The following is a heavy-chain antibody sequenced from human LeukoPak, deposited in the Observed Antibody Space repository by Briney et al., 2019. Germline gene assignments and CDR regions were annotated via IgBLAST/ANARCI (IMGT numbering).Heavy chain of an antibody. CDR3: AKDLGGCGDGFCSYCFDQ. Sequence: PGGSLRLSCGASGFTFSSFGMNWVRRAPGKGLEWVAVIWYDGSHKYYADSAQGRFSISRDNSRNTVSLQMDSLRVEDTGIYYCAKDLGGCGDGFCSYCFDQWGQGIEVTVSS. J-gene: IGHJ4*02. V-gene: IGHV3-33*02. CDR1: GFTFSSFG. D-gene: IGHD2-21*01. CDR2: IWYDGSHK.